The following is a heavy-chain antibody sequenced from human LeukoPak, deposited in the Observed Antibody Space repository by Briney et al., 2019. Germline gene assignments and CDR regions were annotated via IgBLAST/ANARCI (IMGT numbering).Heavy chain of an antibody. CDR2: ISASGDAT. CDR3: AKVPSMVRGDILNWYFNL. D-gene: IGHD3-10*01. Sequence: PGGSLRLSCSASGFTFSAPSMTWVRQAPGKGLEWVSGISASGDATFYADCVKGRFTISRDNSKNTVDLQMNSLRAEDTAVYYCAKVPSMVRGDILNWYFNLWGRGTLVTVSS. V-gene: IGHV3-23*01. J-gene: IGHJ2*01. CDR1: GFTFSAPS.